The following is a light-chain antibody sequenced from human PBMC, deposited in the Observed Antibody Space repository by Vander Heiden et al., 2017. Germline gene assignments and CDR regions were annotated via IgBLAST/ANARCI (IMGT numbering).Light chain of an antibody. CDR1: QSISNY. CDR3: QQSYSNLEGWT. Sequence: DIQMTQSPSSLSASIGDRVTITCRASQSISNYLNWYQQKPGKAPKLLIYAASSLQSGVQSRFSGSGYGTDFTLTISSLQPEDFATYYCQQSYSNLEGWTFGQGTKVEIK. CDR2: AAS. V-gene: IGKV1-39*01. J-gene: IGKJ1*01.